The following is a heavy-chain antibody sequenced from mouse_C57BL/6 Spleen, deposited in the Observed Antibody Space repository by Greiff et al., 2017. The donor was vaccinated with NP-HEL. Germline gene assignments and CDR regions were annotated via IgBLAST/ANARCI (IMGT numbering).Heavy chain of an antibody. CDR1: GYSFTGYY. CDR2: INPSTGGT. J-gene: IGHJ3*01. V-gene: IGHV1-42*01. Sequence: EVQLQQSGPELVKPGASVKISCKASGYSFTGYYMNWVKQSPEKSLEWIGEINPSTGGTTYIQKFKAKATLTVDKSSSTAYMQLKSLTSGDSANYYCAIQLGGFAFWGQGTLVTVSA. CDR3: AIQLGGFAF. D-gene: IGHD4-1*02.